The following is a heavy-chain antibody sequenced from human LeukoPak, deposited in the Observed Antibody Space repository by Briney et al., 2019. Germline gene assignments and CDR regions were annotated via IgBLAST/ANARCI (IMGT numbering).Heavy chain of an antibody. V-gene: IGHV1-2*06. D-gene: IGHD1-26*01. CDR1: GGTFSSYA. J-gene: IGHJ4*02. CDR3: ARDLEELPTD. CDR2: INPNSGGT. Sequence: GASVKVSCKASGGTFSSYAISWVRQAPGQGLEWMGRINPNSGGTNYAQKFQGRVTMTRDTSISTAYMELSRLRSDDTAVYYCARDLEELPTDWGQGTLVTVSS.